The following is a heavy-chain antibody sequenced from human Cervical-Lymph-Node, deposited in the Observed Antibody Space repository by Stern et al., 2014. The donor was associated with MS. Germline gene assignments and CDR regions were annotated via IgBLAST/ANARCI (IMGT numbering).Heavy chain of an antibody. CDR1: GFTFSNYA. D-gene: IGHD2-2*01. J-gene: IGHJ6*02. Sequence: VHLVESGGGVVQPGRPLRLSCAASGFTFSNYAMHWVRQAPGKGLEWVAVISYDGSNKYYEDSVKGRFTISRDSSKNTLYLQVNSLRVEDTAVYFCAKDRVRSVPSASGGLDVWGQGTTVTVSS. V-gene: IGHV3-30*18. CDR3: AKDRVRSVPSASGGLDV. CDR2: ISYDGSNK.